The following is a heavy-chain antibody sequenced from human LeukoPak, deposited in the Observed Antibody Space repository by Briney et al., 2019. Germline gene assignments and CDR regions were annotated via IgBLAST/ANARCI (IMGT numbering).Heavy chain of an antibody. V-gene: IGHV3-66*01. CDR1: GFTVSSVY. D-gene: IGHD3-10*01. CDR2: IYRGGTT. CDR3: ARILSPDDY. Sequence: PGGSLRLSCAASGFTVSSVYMTWVRQTPGKGLEWVSLIYRGGTTYYADSVEGTFTISRDNSQNAVYLQMNSLRVEDTAVYYCARILSPDDYWGQGTLITVSS. J-gene: IGHJ4*02.